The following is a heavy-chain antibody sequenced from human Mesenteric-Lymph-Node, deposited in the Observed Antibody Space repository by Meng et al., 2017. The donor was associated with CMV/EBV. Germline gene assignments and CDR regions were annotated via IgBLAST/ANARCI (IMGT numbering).Heavy chain of an antibody. V-gene: IGHV3-7*01. CDR3: ARDLVLYTPPYYYYYAMDV. D-gene: IGHD2-8*01. CDR2: IKQDGSEK. CDR1: GFTFSSYW. J-gene: IGHJ6*02. Sequence: GESLKISCAASGFTFSSYWMSWVRQAPGKGLEWVANIKQDGSEKYYVDSVKGRFTISRDNAKNSLYLQMNSLRAEDTAVYYCARDLVLYTPPYYYYYAMDVWGQGTTVTVSS.